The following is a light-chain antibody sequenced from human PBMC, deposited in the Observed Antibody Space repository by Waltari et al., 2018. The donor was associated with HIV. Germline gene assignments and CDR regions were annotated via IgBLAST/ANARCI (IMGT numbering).Light chain of an antibody. CDR1: SSDIGAYNY. V-gene: IGLV2-14*01. Sequence: QSALTQPASVSGSPGQSITISCTGASSDIGAYNYVDWYQHHPGKAPKLLIYEVTYRPSGVSDRFSGSKSGNTASLTISGLQPEDEGDYYCYSYTRSTTFVFGTGTKVTVL. CDR3: YSYTRSTTFV. CDR2: EVT. J-gene: IGLJ1*01.